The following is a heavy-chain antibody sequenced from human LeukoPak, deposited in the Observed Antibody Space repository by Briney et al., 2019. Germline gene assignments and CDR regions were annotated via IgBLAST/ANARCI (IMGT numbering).Heavy chain of an antibody. D-gene: IGHD3-3*01. V-gene: IGHV3-23*01. CDR3: ARDLIDWSGTYYYGMDV. CDR1: GFTFSSYA. J-gene: IGHJ6*02. CDR2: VSGSGGST. Sequence: PGGSLRLSCAASGFTFSSYAMSWVRQAPGKGLDWVSAVSGSGGSTYYADSVKARFTISRDNSKNTLYLQMNSLRAEDTAVYYCARDLIDWSGTYYYGMDVWGQGTTVTVSS.